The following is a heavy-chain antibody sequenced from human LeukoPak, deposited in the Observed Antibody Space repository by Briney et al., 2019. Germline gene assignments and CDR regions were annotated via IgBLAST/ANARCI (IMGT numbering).Heavy chain of an antibody. CDR1: GFTFSSYE. CDR2: IRSKAYGGTT. V-gene: IGHV3-49*04. CDR3: TRGGWFGELGDFDY. D-gene: IGHD3-10*01. Sequence: GGSLRLSCAASGFTFSSYEMNWVRQAPGKGLEWVGFIRSKAYGGTTEYAASVKGRFTISRDDSKSIAYLQMNSLKTEDTAVYYCTRGGWFGELGDFDYWGQGTLVTVSS. J-gene: IGHJ4*02.